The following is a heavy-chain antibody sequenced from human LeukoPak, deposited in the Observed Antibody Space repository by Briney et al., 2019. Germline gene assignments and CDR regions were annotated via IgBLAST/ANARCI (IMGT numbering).Heavy chain of an antibody. CDR1: GFTFRVYA. V-gene: IGHV3-33*01. CDR3: ARGADFWDAQPDYYNCVDV. J-gene: IGHJ6*02. Sequence: PRGSLRLSCAASGFTFRVYAMHWVRQTPGKGLEWVAVIWSDENNKHYADSVKGRFTISRDNSKNTVYLQMNSLRVEDTALYYCARGADFWDAQPDYYNCVDVWGQGTTVTVSS. D-gene: IGHD3-3*01. CDR2: IWSDENNK.